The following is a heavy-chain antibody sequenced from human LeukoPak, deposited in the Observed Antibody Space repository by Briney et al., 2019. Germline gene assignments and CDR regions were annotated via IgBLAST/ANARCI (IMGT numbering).Heavy chain of an antibody. Sequence: ASVKVSCKASGYTFTSCAMNWVRQAPGQGLEWMGWINTNTGNPTYAQGFTGRFVFSLDTSVSTAYLQISSLKAEDTAVYYCARDSRDYGGPNNDYWGQGTLVTVSS. J-gene: IGHJ4*02. CDR3: ARDSRDYGGPNNDY. D-gene: IGHD4-23*01. CDR1: GYTFTSCA. CDR2: INTNTGNP. V-gene: IGHV7-4-1*02.